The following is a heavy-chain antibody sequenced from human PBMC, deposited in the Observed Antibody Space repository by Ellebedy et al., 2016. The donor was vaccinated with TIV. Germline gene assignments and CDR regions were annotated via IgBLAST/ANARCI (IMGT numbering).Heavy chain of an antibody. Sequence: SETLSLTXTVSGGSISSYYWSWIRQPPGKGLEWIGEINHSGSTSYNPSLKSRVTISVDTSKNQFSLKLSSVTAADTAVYYCARVTTGYWGQGTLVTVSS. CDR2: INHSGST. J-gene: IGHJ4*02. CDR1: GGSISSYY. CDR3: ARVTTGY. V-gene: IGHV4-34*01. D-gene: IGHD4-17*01.